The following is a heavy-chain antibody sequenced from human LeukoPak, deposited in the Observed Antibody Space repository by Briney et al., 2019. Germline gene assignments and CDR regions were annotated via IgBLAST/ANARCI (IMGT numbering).Heavy chain of an antibody. Sequence: GGSLRLSCAPSGFTFSSYGMHWVRQAPGKGLEWVAFIRYDGSNKYYADSVKGRFTISRDNSKNTLYLQMNSLRAEDTAVYYCTLIAAAGTVYWGQGTLVTVS. CDR3: TLIAAAGTVY. J-gene: IGHJ4*02. CDR1: GFTFSSYG. CDR2: IRYDGSNK. D-gene: IGHD6-13*01. V-gene: IGHV3-30*02.